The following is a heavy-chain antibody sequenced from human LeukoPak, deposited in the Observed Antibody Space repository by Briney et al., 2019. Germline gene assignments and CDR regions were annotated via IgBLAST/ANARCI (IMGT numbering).Heavy chain of an antibody. CDR3: ARGPRFGELLWHWFDP. CDR1: GGSISSSSYY. Sequence: SETLSLTCTVSGGSISSSSYYWGWIRQPPGKGLEWIGGIYYSGSTYYNPSLKSRVTISEDTSKNQFSLKLRSVTAADTAVYYCARGPRFGELLWHWFDPWGQGTLVTVSS. J-gene: IGHJ5*02. CDR2: IYYSGST. V-gene: IGHV4-39*07. D-gene: IGHD3-10*01.